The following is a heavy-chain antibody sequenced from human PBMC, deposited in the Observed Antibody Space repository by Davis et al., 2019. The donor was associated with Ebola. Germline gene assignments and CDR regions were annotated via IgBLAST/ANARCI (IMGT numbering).Heavy chain of an antibody. J-gene: IGHJ6*02. CDR2: INHSGST. CDR1: GGSFSGYY. V-gene: IGHV4-34*01. CDR3: ARFQAVAGILGDYYYGMDV. D-gene: IGHD6-19*01. Sequence: SETLSLTCAVYGGSFSGYYWRWIRQPPGKGLEWIGEINHSGSTNYNPSLKSRVTISVDTSKNQFSLKLSSVTAADTAVYYCARFQAVAGILGDYYYGMDVWGQGTTVTVSS.